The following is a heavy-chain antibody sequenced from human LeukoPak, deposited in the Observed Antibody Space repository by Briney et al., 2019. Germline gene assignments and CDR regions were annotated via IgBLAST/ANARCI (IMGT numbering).Heavy chain of an antibody. V-gene: IGHV3-9*01. CDR2: ISWNSGSI. Sequence: PGGSLRLSCAASGFTFDDYAMHWVRQAPGQGLEWVSGISWNSGSIGYADSVKGRFTISRDNAKNSLYLQMNSLRAEDTALYYCARAGLYNWNYEGTAYFDYWGQGTLVTVSS. CDR1: GFTFDDYA. J-gene: IGHJ4*02. D-gene: IGHD1-7*01. CDR3: ARAGLYNWNYEGTAYFDY.